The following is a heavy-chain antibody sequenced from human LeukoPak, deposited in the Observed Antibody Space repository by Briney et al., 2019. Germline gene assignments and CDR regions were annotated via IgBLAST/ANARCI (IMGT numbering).Heavy chain of an antibody. J-gene: IGHJ3*02. V-gene: IGHV4-4*02. CDR2: YHVGTT. CDR3: ARGLGFLIGSIWYPDAFDI. Sequence: GSLRLSCAASGFTFSSYEMNWVRQAPGKGLEWIVVYHVGTTDYNPSLRSRVTISVDGSKNQMSLTLRSVAAEDTAMYYCARGLGFLIGSIWYPDAFDIWGQGAMVTVSS. CDR1: GFTFSSYE. D-gene: IGHD6-13*01.